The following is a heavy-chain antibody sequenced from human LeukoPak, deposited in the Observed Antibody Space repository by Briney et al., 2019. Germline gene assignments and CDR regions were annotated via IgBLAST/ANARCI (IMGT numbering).Heavy chain of an antibody. V-gene: IGHV1-8*01. CDR2: MNPNSGNT. CDR3: ARGDGWDAFDI. J-gene: IGHJ3*02. D-gene: IGHD2-15*01. Sequence: ASVKVSCKASGYTFTSYDINWVRQATGQGLEWMGWMNPNSGNTGHAQKLQGRVTMTTDTSTSTAYMELRSLRSDDTAVYYCARGDGWDAFDIWGQGTMVTVSS. CDR1: GYTFTSYD.